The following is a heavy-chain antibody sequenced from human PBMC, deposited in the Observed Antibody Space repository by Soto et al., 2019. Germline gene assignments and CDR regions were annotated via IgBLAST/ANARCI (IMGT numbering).Heavy chain of an antibody. Sequence: GGSLRLSCAASGFNFNTYAMSWVRQAPGKGLEWVSGISGGGGSIHYVDSVKGRFTISRDNSKNTLYLQMNSLRGEDTAVYYCAKFGMATTKRSPPYYIDYWGQGALVTVSS. CDR1: GFNFNTYA. V-gene: IGHV3-23*01. CDR2: ISGGGGSI. CDR3: AKFGMATTKRSPPYYIDY. J-gene: IGHJ4*02. D-gene: IGHD1-1*01.